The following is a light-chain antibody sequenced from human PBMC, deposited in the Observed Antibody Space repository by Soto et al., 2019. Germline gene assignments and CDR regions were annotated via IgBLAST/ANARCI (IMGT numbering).Light chain of an antibody. Sequence: EIVLTQSPGTLSLSPGEMATLSCRASQSVSSSYLAWYQQKPGQAPRLLIYGASSRATGIPDRFSGSGSGTDFTLTISRLEPEDFAVYYCQQYGSSRWTFGQGTKVDIK. V-gene: IGKV3-20*01. CDR1: QSVSSSY. CDR3: QQYGSSRWT. J-gene: IGKJ1*01. CDR2: GAS.